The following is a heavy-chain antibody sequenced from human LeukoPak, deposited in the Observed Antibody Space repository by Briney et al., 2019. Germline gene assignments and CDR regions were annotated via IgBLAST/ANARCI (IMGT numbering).Heavy chain of an antibody. CDR2: VYSGGST. J-gene: IGHJ4*02. V-gene: IGHV3-53*01. D-gene: IGHD5-12*01. Sequence: GGSLRLSCAASGFTVSSNYMSWVRQAPGKGLEWVSVVYSGGSTYYADSVKGRFTISRDNSKNTLYLQMNNLRAEDTAVYYCACIDYHNYWGQGTLVTVSS. CDR1: GFTVSSNY. CDR3: ACIDYHNY.